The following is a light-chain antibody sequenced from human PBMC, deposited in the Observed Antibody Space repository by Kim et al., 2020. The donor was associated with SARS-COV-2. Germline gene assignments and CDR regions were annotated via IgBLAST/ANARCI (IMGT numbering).Light chain of an antibody. CDR3: QQYYNWPSFT. J-gene: IGKJ3*01. V-gene: IGKV3-15*01. CDR2: AAS. Sequence: EIVLTQSPATLSASPGGRAILSCRASQSVSANLAWYQQKPGQAPRLLIYAASARASGIPARFSGSGSGTDFTLTISSLQSEDFAVYFCQQYYNWPSFTFGPGTKVDIK. CDR1: QSVSAN.